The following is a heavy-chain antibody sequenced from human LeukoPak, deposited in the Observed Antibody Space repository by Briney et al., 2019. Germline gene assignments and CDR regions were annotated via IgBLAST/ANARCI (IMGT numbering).Heavy chain of an antibody. D-gene: IGHD4/OR15-4a*01. Sequence: SETLSLTCTVSGGSVSSGSYYWSWIRQPPGKGLEWIGYIYYSGSTNYNPSLKSRVTISVDTSKNQFSLKLSSVTAADTAVYYCAREREGYGAEVNWFDPWGQGTLVTVSS. J-gene: IGHJ5*02. CDR1: GGSVSSGSYY. V-gene: IGHV4-61*01. CDR2: IYYSGST. CDR3: AREREGYGAEVNWFDP.